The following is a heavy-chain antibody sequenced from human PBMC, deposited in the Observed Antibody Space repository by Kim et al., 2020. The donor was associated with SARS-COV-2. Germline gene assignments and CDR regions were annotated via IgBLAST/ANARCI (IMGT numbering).Heavy chain of an antibody. J-gene: IGHJ6*02. V-gene: IGHV4-59*01. CDR3: ARDGELYYYYGMDV. CDR1: GGSISSYY. CDR2: IYYSGST. Sequence: SETLSLTCTVSGGSISSYYWSWIRQPPGKGLEWIGYIYYSGSTNYNPSLKSRVTISVDTSKNQFSLKLSSVTAADTAVYYCARDGELYYYYGMDVWGQGTTVTVSS. D-gene: IGHD1-26*01.